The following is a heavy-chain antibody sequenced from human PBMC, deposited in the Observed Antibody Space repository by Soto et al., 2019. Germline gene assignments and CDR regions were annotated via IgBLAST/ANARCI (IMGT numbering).Heavy chain of an antibody. Sequence: LTCTVSGGSISSYYWSWIRQPPGKGLEWIGYIYYSGSTNYNPSLKSRVTISVDTSKNQFSLKLSSVTAADTAVYYCARHLLLYYYDSSGYYPRDAFDIWGQGTMVT. V-gene: IGHV4-59*08. J-gene: IGHJ3*02. D-gene: IGHD3-22*01. CDR1: GGSISSYY. CDR3: ARHLLLYYYDSSGYYPRDAFDI. CDR2: IYYSGST.